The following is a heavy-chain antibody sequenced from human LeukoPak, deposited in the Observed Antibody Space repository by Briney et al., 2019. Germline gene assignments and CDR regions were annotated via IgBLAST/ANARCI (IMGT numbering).Heavy chain of an antibody. CDR2: IHPSGML. D-gene: IGHD3-22*01. V-gene: IGHV4-31*03. CDR1: GASFSSGDQY. Sequence: SETLSLTCTVSGASFSSGDQYWNWIRQSPEKGLEWIGSIHPSGMLYNNPSLESRVTISIDTSKNQFSLNLNSVTAADTAVYSCSRGLDSRKLGYWGQGTLVTVSS. J-gene: IGHJ4*02. CDR3: SRGLDSRKLGY.